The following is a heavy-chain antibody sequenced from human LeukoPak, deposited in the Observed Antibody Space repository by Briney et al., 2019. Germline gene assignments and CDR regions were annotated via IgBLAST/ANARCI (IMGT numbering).Heavy chain of an antibody. D-gene: IGHD1-1*01. CDR1: GYTFTSYG. V-gene: IGHV1-8*02. CDR2: MNPNSGNT. J-gene: IGHJ3*02. Sequence: ASVKVSCKASGYTFTSYGISWVRQATGQGLEWMGWMNPNSGNTGYAQKFQGRVTTTRNTSISTAYMELSSLRSEDTAVYYCASVERGYAFDIWGQGTMVTVSS. CDR3: ASVERGYAFDI.